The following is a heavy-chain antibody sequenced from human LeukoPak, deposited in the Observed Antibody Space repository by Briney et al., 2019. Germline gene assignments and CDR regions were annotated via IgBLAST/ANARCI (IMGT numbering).Heavy chain of an antibody. CDR1: GGSISSYY. V-gene: IGHV4-59*01. CDR2: IYYSGST. J-gene: IGHJ4*02. CDR3: ARILCSGGSCYSRYFDY. D-gene: IGHD2-15*01. Sequence: SETLSLTCTVSGGSISSYYWSWIRQPPGKGLEWIGYIYYSGSTNYNPSLKSRVTISVDTSKNQFSLKLSSATAADTAVYYCARILCSGGSCYSRYFDYWGQGTLVTVSS.